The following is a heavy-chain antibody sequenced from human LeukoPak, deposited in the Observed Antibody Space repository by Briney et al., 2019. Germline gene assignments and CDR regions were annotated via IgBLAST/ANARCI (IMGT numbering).Heavy chain of an antibody. CDR2: INHSGST. CDR3: ARGRGGITMVRYDY. J-gene: IGHJ4*02. V-gene: IGHV4-34*01. D-gene: IGHD3-10*01. CDR1: GGSFCGYY. Sequence: PSETLSLTXAVYGGSFCGYYWSWIRQPPGKGLEWIGEINHSGSTNYNPSLKSRVTISVDTSKNQFSLKLSSVTAADTAVYYCARGRGGITMVRYDYWGQGTLVTVSS.